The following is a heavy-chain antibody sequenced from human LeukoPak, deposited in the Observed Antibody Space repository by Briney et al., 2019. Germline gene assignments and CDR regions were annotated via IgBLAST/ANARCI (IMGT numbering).Heavy chain of an antibody. D-gene: IGHD3-10*01. V-gene: IGHV4-34*01. CDR2: INHSGST. CDR1: GGSFSGYY. J-gene: IGHJ4*02. Sequence: SETLSLTCAVYGGSFSGYYWSWIRQPPGKGLVWIGEINHSGSTNYNPSHKSRVTISVDTSKNQFSLKLSSVTAADTAVYYCARDPRYVVRGRFDYWGQGTLVTVSS. CDR3: ARDPRYVVRGRFDY.